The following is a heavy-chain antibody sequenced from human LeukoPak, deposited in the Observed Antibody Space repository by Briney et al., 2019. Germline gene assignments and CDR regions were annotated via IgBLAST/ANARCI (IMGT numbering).Heavy chain of an antibody. Sequence: LPGGSLRLSCAASGFTFSSYGMHWVRQAPGKGLEWVAFIRYDGSNKYYADSVKGRFTISRDNSKNTLYLQMNSLRAEDTAVYCCAKEQNRHVSGSSFDYWGQGTLVTVSS. D-gene: IGHD3-10*01. CDR3: AKEQNRHVSGSSFDY. J-gene: IGHJ4*02. CDR2: IRYDGSNK. CDR1: GFTFSSYG. V-gene: IGHV3-30*02.